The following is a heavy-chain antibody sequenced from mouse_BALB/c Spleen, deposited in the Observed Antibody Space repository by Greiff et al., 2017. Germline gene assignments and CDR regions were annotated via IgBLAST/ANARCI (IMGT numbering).Heavy chain of an antibody. J-gene: IGHJ2*01. CDR2: IDPENGNT. Sequence: VQLKQSGAELVRPGALVKLSCKASGFNIKDYYMHWVKQRPEQGLEWIGWIDPENGNTIYDPKFQGKASITADTSSNTAYLQLSSLTSEDTAVYYCARYGNYGGYWGQGTTLTVSS. D-gene: IGHD2-1*01. CDR3: ARYGNYGGY. V-gene: IGHV14-1*02. CDR1: GFNIKDYY.